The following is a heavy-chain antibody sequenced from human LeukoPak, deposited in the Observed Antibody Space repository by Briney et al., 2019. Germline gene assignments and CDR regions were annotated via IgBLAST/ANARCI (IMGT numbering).Heavy chain of an antibody. D-gene: IGHD1-26*01. CDR2: ISAYNGNT. CDR1: GYTFTSYG. J-gene: IGHJ4*02. V-gene: IGHV1-18*01. Sequence: ASVKVSCKASGYTFTSYGISWVRQAPGQGLEWMGWISAYNGNTNYAQKLQGRVTMTTDTFTSTAYKELRSLRSDDTAVYYCARDQFIVGATYFDYWGQGTLVTVSS. CDR3: ARDQFIVGATYFDY.